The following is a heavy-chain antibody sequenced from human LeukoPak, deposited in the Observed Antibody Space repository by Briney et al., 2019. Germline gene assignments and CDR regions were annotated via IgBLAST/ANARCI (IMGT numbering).Heavy chain of an antibody. V-gene: IGHV4-39*07. CDR2: IYYSGST. CDR3: ARTNRYYYYMDV. J-gene: IGHJ6*03. CDR1: GFTFSSYW. Sequence: GSLRLSCAASGFTFSSYWMSWVRQPPGKGLEWIGSIYYSGSTYYNPSLKSRVTISVDTSKNQFSLKLSSVTAADTAVYYCARTNRYYYYMDVWGKGTTVTVSS.